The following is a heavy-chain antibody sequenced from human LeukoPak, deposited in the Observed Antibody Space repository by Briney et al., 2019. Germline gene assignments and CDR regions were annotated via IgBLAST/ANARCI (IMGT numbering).Heavy chain of an antibody. J-gene: IGHJ4*02. D-gene: IGHD3-22*01. CDR1: GFTFSTYW. CDR2: INQDGSEK. Sequence: GGSLRLSCAASGFTFSTYWMSWVRQAPGKGLEWVANINQDGSEKYYVDSVKGRFTISRDNAKNSLYLQMNSLRSDDTAVYFCSRSYDSTSWYYFDHWGQGTLVTVSS. V-gene: IGHV3-7*03. CDR3: SRSYDSTSWYYFDH.